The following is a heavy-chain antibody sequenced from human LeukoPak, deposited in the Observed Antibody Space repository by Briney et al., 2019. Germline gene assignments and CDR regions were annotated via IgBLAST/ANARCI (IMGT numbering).Heavy chain of an antibody. CDR1: GGSFSGYY. Sequence: SETLSLTCAVYGGSFSGYYWSWIRQPPGKGLEWIGEINHSGSTNYNPSLKSRVTISVDTSKNQFSLKLSSVTAADTAVYYCARVSVCYDFWSGYFTNYYYYYMDVWGKGTTVTVSS. D-gene: IGHD3-3*01. J-gene: IGHJ6*03. V-gene: IGHV4-34*01. CDR2: INHSGST. CDR3: ARVSVCYDFWSGYFTNYYYYYMDV.